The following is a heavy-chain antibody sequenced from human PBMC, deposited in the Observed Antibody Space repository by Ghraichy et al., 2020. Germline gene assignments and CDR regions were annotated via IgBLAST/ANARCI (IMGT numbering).Heavy chain of an antibody. Sequence: GGSLNISCTASGFAFNTYAMNWVRQAPGKGLEWISYISSGGPTIYYADAVKGRFTVSRDNPKNSLFLQMSSLRDEDSAVYYCTTAVVLSSAWETWGQGTLVTVSS. CDR2: ISSGGPTI. D-gene: IGHD6-25*01. V-gene: IGHV3-48*02. CDR3: TTAVVLSSAWET. CDR1: GFAFNTYA. J-gene: IGHJ5*02.